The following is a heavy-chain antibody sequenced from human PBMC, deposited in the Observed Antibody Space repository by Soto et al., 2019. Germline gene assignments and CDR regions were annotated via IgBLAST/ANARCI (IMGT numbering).Heavy chain of an antibody. Sequence: SETLSLTCTVPGASISSTPFSWASIRLSPGQGLERMGSIIDSGTIFGIPFIKSRAPISVDRSKNQFSLNLRSVTAADTAVYYCARNFCRSTSCSPSPIAFDTWGPETKVTVSS. CDR1: GASISSTPFS. V-gene: IGHV4-39*01. D-gene: IGHD2-2*01. J-gene: IGHJ3*02. CDR2: IIDSGTI. CDR3: ARNFCRSTSCSPSPIAFDT.